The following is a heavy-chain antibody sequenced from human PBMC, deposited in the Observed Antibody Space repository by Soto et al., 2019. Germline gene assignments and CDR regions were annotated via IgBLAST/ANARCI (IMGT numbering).Heavy chain of an antibody. D-gene: IGHD4-17*01. CDR1: GGSISSGNYY. J-gene: IGHJ6*03. CDR2: IYYSGTT. CDR3: ARAYGDYYYNYDMDA. V-gene: IGHV4-31*03. Sequence: QVQLQESGPGLVKPSQTLSLTCTVSGGSISSGNYYWSWIRQHPGKGPEWIGYIYYSGTTYYNPSLKSRVTISVDTSKNQFSLKLSSVTAADTAVYYCARAYGDYYYNYDMDAWGKGTTVTVSS.